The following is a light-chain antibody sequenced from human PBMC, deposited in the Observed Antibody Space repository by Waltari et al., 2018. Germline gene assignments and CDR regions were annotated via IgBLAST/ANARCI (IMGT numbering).Light chain of an antibody. J-gene: IGKJ1*01. Sequence: EIVLTQSPGTLSLSPGEGATLSCRASQSISSYLAWYQQKPGQAPRLLMDSASRRATSIPDWFSGSGSCTDFSLTISRLEPEDSAVYYCQHYVRLPATFGQGTKVEVK. CDR1: QSISSY. V-gene: IGKV3-20*01. CDR3: QHYVRLPAT. CDR2: SAS.